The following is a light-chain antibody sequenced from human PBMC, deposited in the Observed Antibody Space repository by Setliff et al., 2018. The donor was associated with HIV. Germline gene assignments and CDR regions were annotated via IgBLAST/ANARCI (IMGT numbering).Light chain of an antibody. Sequence: QSALTQPASVSGSPGQSITISCTGTSSDVGRYNYVSWYQQHPGKTPKLSIYDVSKWPSGVSNRFSASKSGNTASLTISGLLAEDEADYYCCSYTSISTYVFGTGTKVTVL. V-gene: IGLV2-14*03. CDR3: CSYTSISTYV. CDR2: DVS. J-gene: IGLJ1*01. CDR1: SSDVGRYNY.